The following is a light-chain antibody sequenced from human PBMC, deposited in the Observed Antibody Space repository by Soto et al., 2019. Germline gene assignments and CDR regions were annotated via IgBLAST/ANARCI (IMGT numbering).Light chain of an antibody. CDR3: CSYAGSYTFL. CDR1: SSDVGGYNY. J-gene: IGLJ1*01. V-gene: IGLV2-11*01. CDR2: DVS. Sequence: QSALTQPRSVSGSPGQSVTISCTGTSSDVGGYNYVSWYQQHPGKAPKLMIYDVSKRPSGVPDRFSGSKSGNTASLTISGPQAEDEADYYCCSYAGSYTFLFGTGTKLTVL.